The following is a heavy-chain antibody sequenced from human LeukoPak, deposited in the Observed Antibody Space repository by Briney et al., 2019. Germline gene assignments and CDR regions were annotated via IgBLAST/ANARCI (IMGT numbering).Heavy chain of an antibody. CDR3: ARAVISFGAAVARGFDC. D-gene: IGHD3-16*01. Sequence: SETLSLTCTVSGGSISSSSYYWGWIRQPPGKGLEWIGSIYYSGSTYYNPSLKSRVTMSLDTSKNQFSLKLSSVTAADTAVYYCARAVISFGAAVARGFDCWGQGTLVTVSS. V-gene: IGHV4-39*07. J-gene: IGHJ4*02. CDR2: IYYSGST. CDR1: GGSISSSSYY.